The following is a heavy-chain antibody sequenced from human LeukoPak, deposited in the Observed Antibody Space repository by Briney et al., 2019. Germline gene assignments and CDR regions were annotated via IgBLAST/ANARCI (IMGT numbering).Heavy chain of an antibody. V-gene: IGHV5-51*01. CDR2: IYPDDSGT. J-gene: IGHJ3*01. CDR3: ARLDQRGISVAGTEAFDL. CDR1: GYSFAIYW. D-gene: IGHD6-19*01. Sequence: GESLKISCKASGYSFAIYWIGWVRQMPGKGLAWMGIIYPDDSGTKYSPSFQGQVTISVDKSTGIAYQQWSSLKASDTAMYYCARLDQRGISVAGTEAFDLWGQGTMVTVSS.